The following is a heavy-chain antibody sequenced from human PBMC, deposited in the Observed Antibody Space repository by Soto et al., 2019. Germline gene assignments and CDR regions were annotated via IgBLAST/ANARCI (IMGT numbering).Heavy chain of an antibody. CDR3: ARDADILTGSDAFDI. Sequence: LRLSCAASGFTFSSYAMSWVRQAPGKGLEWVSDISSSGSYTNYADSVKGRFTISRDNAKNSLYLQMNSLRAEDTAVYYCARDADILTGSDAFDIWGQGTMVTVSS. V-gene: IGHV3-21*04. CDR2: ISSSGSYT. D-gene: IGHD3-9*01. CDR1: GFTFSSYA. J-gene: IGHJ3*02.